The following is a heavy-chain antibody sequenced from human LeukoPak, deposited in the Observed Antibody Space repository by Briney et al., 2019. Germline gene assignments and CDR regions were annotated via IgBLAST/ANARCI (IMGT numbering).Heavy chain of an antibody. CDR2: XXXETNLXAT. Sequence: PGGSLRLSCVASGFTXSXXAIXWVXXXSGXXXXXXXXXXXETNLXATALXASVKGRFTVSRDDSKNTAYLHMNSLKTEDTALXYCTRDSGTYNWFDPWGQGTLVTVSS. CDR1: GFTXSXXA. J-gene: IGHJ5*02. V-gene: IGHV3-73*01. D-gene: IGHD1-26*01. CDR3: TRDSGTYNWFDP.